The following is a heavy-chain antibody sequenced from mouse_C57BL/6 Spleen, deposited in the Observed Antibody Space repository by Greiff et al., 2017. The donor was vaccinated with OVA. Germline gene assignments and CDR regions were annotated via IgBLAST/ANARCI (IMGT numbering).Heavy chain of an antibody. CDR3: ARSIYYGYDAGFAY. CDR1: GYSFTSYY. Sequence: VQLQQSGPELVKPGASVKISCKASGYSFTSYYLHWVKQRPGQGLEWIGWIYPGSGNTKYNEKFKGKATLTADTSSSTAYMQLISRTSEDSAVYYCARSIYYGYDAGFAYWGQGTLVTVSA. V-gene: IGHV1-66*01. D-gene: IGHD2-2*01. CDR2: IYPGSGNT. J-gene: IGHJ3*01.